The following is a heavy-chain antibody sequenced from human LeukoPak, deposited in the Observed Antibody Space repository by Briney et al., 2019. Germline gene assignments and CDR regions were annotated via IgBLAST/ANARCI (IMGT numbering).Heavy chain of an antibody. D-gene: IGHD3-3*01. CDR2: SGSGGST. J-gene: IGHJ4*02. V-gene: IGHV3-23*01. CDR3: AKDFWSGYYPDY. CDR1: GFTFISYA. Sequence: GGSLRLSCAASGFTFISYAMSWVRQAPGKGLEWVSGSGSGGSTHYADSVKGRFTISRDNSKNTLYLQMNSLRAEDTVVYYCAKDFWSGYYPDYWGQGTLVTVSS.